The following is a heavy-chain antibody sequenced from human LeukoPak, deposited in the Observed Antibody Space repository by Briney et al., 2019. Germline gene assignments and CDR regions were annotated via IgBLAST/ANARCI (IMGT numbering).Heavy chain of an antibody. J-gene: IGHJ4*02. CDR1: GYSISSGYY. D-gene: IGHD6-13*01. CDR3: ALSPLGAAGTWSGLFDY. CDR2: ISPSGST. Sequence: SETLSLTCAVSGYSISSGYYWGWIRQPPGKGLEWIGIISPSGSTFYNPSLKSRVTISVDTSKNQFSLKLRSVTAADTAVDYCALSPLGAAGTWSGLFDYWGQGTLVAVSS. V-gene: IGHV4-38-2*01.